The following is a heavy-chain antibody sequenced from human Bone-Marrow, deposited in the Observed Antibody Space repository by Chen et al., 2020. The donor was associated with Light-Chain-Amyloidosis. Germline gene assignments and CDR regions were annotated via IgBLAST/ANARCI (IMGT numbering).Heavy chain of an antibody. J-gene: IGHJ5*02. Sequence: QVQLQQAGTXXXXPSETLSLTCTVYGGSFNNYHWSWIRQSQQRGLEWIGDIRYRGNTNYSPSLRRRLTISLGTSKNQFSMTLTSVTAADTGVYXCARAXXPYYDYWSAQGTWFDPWGQGTLVVVS. CDR1: GGSFNNYH. CDR3: ARAXXPYYDYWSAQGTWFDP. CDR2: IRYRGNT. D-gene: IGHD3-3*01. V-gene: IGHV4-34*02.